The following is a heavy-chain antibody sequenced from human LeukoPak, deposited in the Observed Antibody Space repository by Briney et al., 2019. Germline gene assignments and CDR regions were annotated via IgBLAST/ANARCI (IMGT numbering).Heavy chain of an antibody. CDR3: ASRATVTTDRFWFDP. CDR1: GLTVSSNY. D-gene: IGHD4-11*01. CDR2: IYSGGST. Sequence: GGSLRLSCAASGLTVSSNYMSWVRQAPGKGLKWVSVIYSGGSTYYADSVKGRFTISRDNSKNTLYLQMNSLRAEDTAVYYCASRATVTTDRFWFDPWGQGTLVTVSS. J-gene: IGHJ5*02. V-gene: IGHV3-53*01.